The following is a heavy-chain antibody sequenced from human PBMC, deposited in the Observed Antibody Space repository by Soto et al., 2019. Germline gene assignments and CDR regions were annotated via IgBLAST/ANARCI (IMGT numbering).Heavy chain of an antibody. CDR1: GFTFSSYA. D-gene: IGHD2-15*01. J-gene: IGHJ5*02. CDR2: ISGSGGST. Sequence: EVQLLESGGGLVQPGGSLRLSCAASGFTFSSYAMSWVRQAPGKGLEWVSGISGSGGSTYYADSVKGRFTISRDNSKSTLYLQMNSLRAEDTAVYFCAKGGCSGVSCGWFDPWGQGTLVTVSS. CDR3: AKGGCSGVSCGWFDP. V-gene: IGHV3-23*01.